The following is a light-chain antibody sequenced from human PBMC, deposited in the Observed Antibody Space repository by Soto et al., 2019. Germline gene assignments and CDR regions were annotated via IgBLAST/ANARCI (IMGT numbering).Light chain of an antibody. CDR1: YPTIGAGYD. CDR3: QSYDSNLYGYV. Sequence: LRYPAPGRPTPGAWVSLLSPVKYPTIGAGYDAHWYQQLPGAAPKLLIYANSNRPSGVPDRFSGSKSGTSASLAITGLQAEDEADYYCQSYDSNLYGYVFGSGTKVTVL. J-gene: IGLJ1*01. CDR2: ANS. V-gene: IGLV1-40*01.